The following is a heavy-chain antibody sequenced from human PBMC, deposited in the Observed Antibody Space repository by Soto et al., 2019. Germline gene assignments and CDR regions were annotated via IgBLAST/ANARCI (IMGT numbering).Heavy chain of an antibody. D-gene: IGHD6-19*01. J-gene: IGHJ6*02. V-gene: IGHV1-69*13. CDR1: GGTFSSYA. Sequence: SVKVSCKASGGTFSSYAISWVRQAPGQGLEWMGGIIPIFGTANYAQKFQGRVTITADESTSTAYMELSSLRSEDTAVYYCAKEAVAGTGMDVWGQGTTVTVSS. CDR3: AKEAVAGTGMDV. CDR2: IIPIFGTA.